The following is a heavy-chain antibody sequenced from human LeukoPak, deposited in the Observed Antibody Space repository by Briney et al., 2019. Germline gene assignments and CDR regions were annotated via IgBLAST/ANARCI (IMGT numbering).Heavy chain of an antibody. CDR3: ARAHYDFWSGSDY. V-gene: IGHV3-7*01. CDR2: IKQDGSEK. Sequence: GGSLRLSCAASGFTFSSYWMTWVRQAPGEGLEWVANIKQDGSEKYYVDSVKGRFTISRDNAKNSLYLQMNSLRAEDTAVYYCARAHYDFWSGSDYWGQGTLVTVSS. CDR1: GFTFSSYW. J-gene: IGHJ4*02. D-gene: IGHD3-3*01.